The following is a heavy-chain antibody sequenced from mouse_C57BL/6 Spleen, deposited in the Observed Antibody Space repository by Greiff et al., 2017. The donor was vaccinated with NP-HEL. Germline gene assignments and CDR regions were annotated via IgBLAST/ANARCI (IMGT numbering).Heavy chain of an antibody. CDR2: IYPGDGDT. CDR1: GYAFSSYL. J-gene: IGHJ1*03. Sequence: VKVVESGAELVKPGASVKISCKASGYAFSSYLMNWVKQRPGKGLEWIGQIYPGDGDTNYNGKFKGKATLTADKSSSTAYMQLSSLTSEDSAVYFCARRLYYGSSHWYFEVWGTGTTVTVSS. D-gene: IGHD1-1*01. CDR3: ARRLYYGSSHWYFEV. V-gene: IGHV1-80*01.